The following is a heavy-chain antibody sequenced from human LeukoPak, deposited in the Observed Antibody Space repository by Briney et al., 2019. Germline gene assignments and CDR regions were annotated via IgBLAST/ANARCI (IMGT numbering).Heavy chain of an antibody. V-gene: IGHV3-23*01. D-gene: IGHD5-24*01. Sequence: GGSLRLSCAASGFNFITAAMTWVRQAPGKGLEWVSLIGSSGGSTYYADSVKGRFTISRDNSNHTLSLQMNSLRVEDTAIYYCVKDIQLSTWGLGTMVTVSS. CDR2: IGSSGGST. CDR1: GFNFITAA. J-gene: IGHJ3*01. CDR3: VKDIQLST.